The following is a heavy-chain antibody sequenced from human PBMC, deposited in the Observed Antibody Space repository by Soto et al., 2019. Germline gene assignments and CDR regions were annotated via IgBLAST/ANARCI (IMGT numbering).Heavy chain of an antibody. CDR1: AFTFSSYS. CDR3: ARDLRGIPADHYYYYMDV. D-gene: IGHD2-2*01. CDR2: ISSSSSYI. J-gene: IGHJ6*03. Sequence: GGSLRLSCAASAFTFSSYSMNWVRQAPGKGLEWVSSISSSSSYIYYADSVKGRFTISRDNAKNSLYLQMNSLRAEDTAVYYCARDLRGIPADHYYYYMDVWGKGTTVTVSS. V-gene: IGHV3-21*01.